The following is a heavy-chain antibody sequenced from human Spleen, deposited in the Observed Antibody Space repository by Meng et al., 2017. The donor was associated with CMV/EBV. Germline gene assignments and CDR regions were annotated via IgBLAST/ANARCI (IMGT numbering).Heavy chain of an antibody. CDR2: ISGSGGST. CDR1: GFTFTGYA. V-gene: IGHV3-23*01. CDR3: ARYYGLG. D-gene: IGHD3-10*01. J-gene: IGHJ4*02. Sequence: GESLKISCAASGFTFTGYAMSWVRQAPGKGLEWVSTISGSGGSTYYADSVKGRFTISRDNSKNTLYLQMNSLRAEDTAIYYCARYYGLGWGQGTLVTVSS.